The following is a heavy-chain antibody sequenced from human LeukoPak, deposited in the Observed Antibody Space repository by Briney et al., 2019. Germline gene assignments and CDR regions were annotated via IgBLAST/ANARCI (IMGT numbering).Heavy chain of an antibody. CDR1: GDSISSSSYY. CDR3: ARDWATVTELDY. V-gene: IGHV4-39*02. D-gene: IGHD4-17*01. CDR2: IYYSGGT. J-gene: IGHJ4*02. Sequence: SETLSLTCTVSGDSISSSSYYWGWIRQPPGKGLEWIGGIYYSGGTYYNPSLKSRVTISVDTSKNQFSLKLSSVTAADTAVYYCARDWATVTELDYWGQGTLVTVSS.